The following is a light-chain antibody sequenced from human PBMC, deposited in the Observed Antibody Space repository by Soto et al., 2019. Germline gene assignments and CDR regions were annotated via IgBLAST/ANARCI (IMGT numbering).Light chain of an antibody. V-gene: IGKV3D-20*02. Sequence: EIALTQSQATLCLSSGARATISCLASQSVSNNYLAWYQQKPGQAPRLLIYGASNRATGIPDRFSGSGSGTEFTLTINNLEPEDFAVYYCQQRNVWPPITFGQGTRLEIK. CDR1: QSVSNNY. CDR3: QQRNVWPPIT. CDR2: GAS. J-gene: IGKJ5*01.